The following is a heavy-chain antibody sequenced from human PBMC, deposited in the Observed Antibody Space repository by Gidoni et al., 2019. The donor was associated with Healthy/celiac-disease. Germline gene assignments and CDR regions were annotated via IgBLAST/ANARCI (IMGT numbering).Heavy chain of an antibody. CDR1: GFTFSSYA. CDR2: ISYDGSNK. CDR3: AKDLHIQIGYCSGGSCYSSSYYYYGKDV. J-gene: IGHJ6*02. V-gene: IGHV3-30-3*02. Sequence: GFTFSSYAMHWVRQAPGTGLEWVVVISYDGSNKYYADSVKGRFTISRDNSKNTLYLQLNRLRAEDTAGYYCAKDLHIQIGYCSGGSCYSSSYYYYGKDVWGQGTTVTVAS. D-gene: IGHD2-15*01.